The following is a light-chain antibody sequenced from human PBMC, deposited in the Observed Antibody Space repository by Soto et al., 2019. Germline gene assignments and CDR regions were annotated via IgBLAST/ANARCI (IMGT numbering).Light chain of an antibody. Sequence: QSTLTQPPSVSGAPGQRVTISCTGTSSNIGSTYHVHWYQQLPGTAPKLLIYGINKRPSGVPDRFSGSKSATSASLAITGLQAEDEADYYCQSNDSSLSGYVFGTGTKVTVL. CDR1: SSNIGSTYH. CDR3: QSNDSSLSGYV. CDR2: GIN. J-gene: IGLJ1*01. V-gene: IGLV1-40*01.